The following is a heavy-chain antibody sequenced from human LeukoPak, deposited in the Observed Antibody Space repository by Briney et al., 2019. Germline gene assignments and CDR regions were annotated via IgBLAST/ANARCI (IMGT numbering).Heavy chain of an antibody. V-gene: IGHV3-23*01. J-gene: IGHJ4*02. D-gene: IGHD3-9*01. CDR3: AKDPEYYDILTGYHQDDY. Sequence: GGSLRLSCAASEFTFSSYAMSWVRQAPGKGLEWVSAISGSGGSTYYADSVKGRFTISRDNSKNTLYLQMNSLRAEDTAVYYCAKDPEYYDILTGYHQDDYWGQGTLVTVSS. CDR1: EFTFSSYA. CDR2: ISGSGGST.